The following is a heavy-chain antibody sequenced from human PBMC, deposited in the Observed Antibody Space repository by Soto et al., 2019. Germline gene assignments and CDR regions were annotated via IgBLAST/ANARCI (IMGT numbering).Heavy chain of an antibody. J-gene: IGHJ2*01. CDR1: GFTFSSYA. D-gene: IGHD7-27*01. Sequence: GGSLRLSCAASGFTFSSYAMHWVRQAPGKGLEYVSAISSNGGSTYYANSVKGRFTISRDNSKNTLYLQMGSLRAEDMAVYYCARDKTLTGVNWYFDLWGRGTLVTVSS. CDR3: ARDKTLTGVNWYFDL. CDR2: ISSNGGST. V-gene: IGHV3-64*01.